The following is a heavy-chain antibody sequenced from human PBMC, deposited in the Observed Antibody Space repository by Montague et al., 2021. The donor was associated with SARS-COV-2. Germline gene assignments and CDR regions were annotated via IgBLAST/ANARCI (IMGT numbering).Heavy chain of an antibody. V-gene: IGHV3-9*01. D-gene: IGHD6-13*01. J-gene: IGHJ5*02. CDR3: AKDGSSSWYGWFDP. CDR1: GFTFDDYA. CDR2: MSWNSGSI. Sequence: SLRLSCAASGFTFDDYAMHWVRQAPGKGLEWVSGMSWNSGSIGYADSVKGRFTISRDNAKNSLYLQMNSLRAEDTALYYCAKDGSSSWYGWFDPWGQGTLVTVSS.